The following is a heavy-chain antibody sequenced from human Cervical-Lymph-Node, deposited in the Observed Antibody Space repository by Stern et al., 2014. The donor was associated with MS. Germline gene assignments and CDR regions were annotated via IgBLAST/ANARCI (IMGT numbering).Heavy chain of an antibody. CDR3: ARAVRNQLLSEY. D-gene: IGHD2-2*01. CDR2: MNPYSGNT. Sequence: VQLVESGAEVKKPGASVKVSCKASGYTFSSYDITWVRQASGHGLEWMGWMNPYSGNTGYAQKFKGRVSMTSDPSISTVYMELTSVTSDDTAVYFCARAVRNQLLSEYWGQGTLVTVSS. J-gene: IGHJ4*02. V-gene: IGHV1-8*01. CDR1: GYTFSSYD.